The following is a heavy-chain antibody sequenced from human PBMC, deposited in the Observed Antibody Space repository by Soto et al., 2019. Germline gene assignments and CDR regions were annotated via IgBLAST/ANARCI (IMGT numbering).Heavy chain of an antibody. CDR1: GGTFSSYA. D-gene: IGHD6-6*01. J-gene: IGHJ5*02. CDR2: IIPIFGTA. CDR3: ARDIAARGGWFDP. V-gene: IGHV1-69*13. Sequence: GASVKVSCKASGGTFSSYAISWVRQAPGQGLEWMGGIIPIFGTANYAQKFQGRVTITADESTSAAYMELSSLRSEDTAVYYCARDIAARGGWFDPWGQGTLVTVS.